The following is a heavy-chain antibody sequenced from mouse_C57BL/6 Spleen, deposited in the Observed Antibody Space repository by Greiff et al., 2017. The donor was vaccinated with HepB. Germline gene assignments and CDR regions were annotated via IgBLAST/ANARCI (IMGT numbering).Heavy chain of an antibody. CDR3: ARRVYYDYGVDY. CDR2: IYWDDDK. J-gene: IGHJ2*01. CDR1: GFSLSTYGMG. Sequence: QVTLKESGPGILQSSQTLSLTCSFSGFSLSTYGMGVSWLRQPSGKGLEWLAHIYWDDDKRYNPYLKSRHTISKNTSRNQVFLKITSVDTADTATYYCARRVYYDYGVDYWGQGTTLTVSS. D-gene: IGHD2-4*01. V-gene: IGHV8-12*01.